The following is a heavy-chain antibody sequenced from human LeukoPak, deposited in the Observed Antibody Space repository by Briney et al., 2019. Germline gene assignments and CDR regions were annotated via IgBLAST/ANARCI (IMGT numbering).Heavy chain of an antibody. J-gene: IGHJ4*02. D-gene: IGHD1-26*01. CDR3: ARDELLRCDY. Sequence: ASVKVSCKASGYTFTSYGISWVRQAPGQGLEWMRWISAYNGNTNYAQILQGRVTMTTDTSTSTAYMELRRLRSDDTAVYYCARDELLRCDYWGQGTLVTVSS. CDR2: ISAYNGNT. V-gene: IGHV1-18*01. CDR1: GYTFTSYG.